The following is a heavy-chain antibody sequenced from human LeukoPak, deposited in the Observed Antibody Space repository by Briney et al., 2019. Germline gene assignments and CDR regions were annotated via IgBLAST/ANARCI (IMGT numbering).Heavy chain of an antibody. CDR2: ISAYNGNT. CDR3: ERDQKGYSSGWSPFDY. V-gene: IGHV1-18*01. CDR1: GYTFTSYG. Sequence: ASVKVSCKASGYTFTSYGISWVRQAPGQGLEWMGWISAYNGNTNYAQKLPGSITMTTDTSTSTAYMELRSLRSDDAAAYDCERDQKGYSSGWSPFDYWGQGTLVTVSA. J-gene: IGHJ4*02. D-gene: IGHD6-19*01.